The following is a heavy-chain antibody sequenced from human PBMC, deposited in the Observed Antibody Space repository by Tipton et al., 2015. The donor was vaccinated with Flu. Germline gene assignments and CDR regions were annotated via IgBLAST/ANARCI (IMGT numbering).Heavy chain of an antibody. Sequence: AVSGFSFSSYWMSWVRQVPGKGLEWVANMNQDGSEKNYMDAVKGRFSISRDNAKNSVYLQMNSLRAGDTAVYYCARDRGYSCFDYWGLGNLVTVSS. J-gene: IGHJ4*02. D-gene: IGHD5-12*01. CDR1: GFSFSSYW. CDR2: MNQDGSEK. V-gene: IGHV3-7*01. CDR3: ARDRGYSCFDY.